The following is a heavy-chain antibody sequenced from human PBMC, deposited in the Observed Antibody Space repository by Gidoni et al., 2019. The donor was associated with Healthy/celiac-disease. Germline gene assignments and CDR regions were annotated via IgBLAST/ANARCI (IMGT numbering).Heavy chain of an antibody. CDR1: GGSISSSSYY. J-gene: IGHJ6*02. V-gene: IGHV4-39*01. CDR2: IYYSGST. CDR3: ARHFSSETVRGPKPKNQDYYYYYGMDV. Sequence: QLQLQESGPGLVKPSETLSLTCTVSGGSISSSSYYWGWIRQPPGKGLEWIGSIYYSGSTYYNPSLKSRVTISVDTSKNQFSLKLSSVTAADTAVYYCARHFSSETVRGPKPKNQDYYYYYGMDVWGQGTTVTVSS. D-gene: IGHD3-10*02.